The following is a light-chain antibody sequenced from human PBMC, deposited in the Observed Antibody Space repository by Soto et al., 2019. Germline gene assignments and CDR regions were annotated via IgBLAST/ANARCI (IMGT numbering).Light chain of an antibody. CDR3: QQYGSSRWT. V-gene: IGKV3-20*01. CDR1: QSVSSNY. CDR2: AAS. J-gene: IGKJ1*01. Sequence: EIVLAQSPGTLSLSPGERATLSCRASQSVSSNYLAWYQQKPGQAPRLLSYAASSRATGIPDRFSGSGSGTDFTLTMSRLEPEDFAGYYCQQYGSSRWTFGQGAKVEV.